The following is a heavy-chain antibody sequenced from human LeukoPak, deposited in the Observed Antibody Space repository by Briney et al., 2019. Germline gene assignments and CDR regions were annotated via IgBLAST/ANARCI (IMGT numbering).Heavy chain of an antibody. CDR1: GGSINSNYW. J-gene: IGHJ4*02. V-gene: IGHV4-4*02. CDR2: IYHTGSV. CDR3: ARHYDLWNGYNY. Sequence: PSGTLSLTCAVSGGSINSNYWWTWVRQSPGKGLEWIGEIYHTGSVNYNLSLESRVTISRDRSKNQFSLMLRSVTAADTAVYYCARHYDLWNGYNYWGQGLLVTVSS. D-gene: IGHD3-3*01.